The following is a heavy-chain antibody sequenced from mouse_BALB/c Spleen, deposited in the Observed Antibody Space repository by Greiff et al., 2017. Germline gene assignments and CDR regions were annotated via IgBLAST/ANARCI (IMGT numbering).Heavy chain of an antibody. CDR3: ARYYFDY. J-gene: IGHJ2*01. CDR1: GYTFTDYW. Sequence: VQLQQPGAELVMPGASVKMSCKASGYTFTDYWMHWVKQRPGQGLEWIGWIYPGDGSTKYNEKFKGKTTLTADKSSSTAYMLLSSLTSEDSAIYFCARYYFDYWGQGTTLTVSS. V-gene: IGHV1S56*01. CDR2: IYPGDGST.